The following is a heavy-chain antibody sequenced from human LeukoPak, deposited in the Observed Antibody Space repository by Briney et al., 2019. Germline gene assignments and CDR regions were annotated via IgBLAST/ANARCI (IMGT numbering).Heavy chain of an antibody. D-gene: IGHD4-11*01. CDR2: IFYSGST. J-gene: IGHJ2*01. Sequence: SETLSLTCTVSGGSISSYYWSWIRQPPGKGLEWIGYIFYSGSTNSNPSLKSRVTLSLDTSKNHFSLKLSSVTAADTAVYYCARYREGWYFDLWGRGTLVTVSS. V-gene: IGHV4-59*01. CDR1: GGSISSYY. CDR3: ARYREGWYFDL.